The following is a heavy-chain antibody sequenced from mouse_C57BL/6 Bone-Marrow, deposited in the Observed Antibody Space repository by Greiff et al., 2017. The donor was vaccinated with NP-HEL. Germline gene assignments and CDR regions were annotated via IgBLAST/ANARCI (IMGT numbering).Heavy chain of an antibody. V-gene: IGHV7-1*01. CDR1: GFTFSDFY. CDR3: ARDDRSSWFAY. Sequence: EVQVVESGGGLVQSGRSLRLSCATSGFTFSDFYMEWVRQAPGKGLEWIAASRNKANDYTTEYSASVKGRFIVSRDTSQSILYLQMNALRAEDTAIYYCARDDRSSWFAYWGQGTLVTVSA. J-gene: IGHJ3*01. CDR2: SRNKANDYTT.